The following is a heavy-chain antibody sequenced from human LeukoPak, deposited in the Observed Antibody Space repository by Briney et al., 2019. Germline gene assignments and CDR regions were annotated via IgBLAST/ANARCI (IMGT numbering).Heavy chain of an antibody. CDR3: AREDGNRVVAFDI. D-gene: IGHD1-14*01. CDR2: IIPIFGTA. CDR1: GGTFSSYA. J-gene: IGHJ3*02. V-gene: IGHV1-69*06. Sequence: SVKVSCKASGGTFSSYAISWVRQAPGQGLEWMGGIIPIFGTANYAQKFQGRVTITAEKSTSTAYMELSSLRSEDTAVYYCAREDGNRVVAFDIWGQGTMVTVSS.